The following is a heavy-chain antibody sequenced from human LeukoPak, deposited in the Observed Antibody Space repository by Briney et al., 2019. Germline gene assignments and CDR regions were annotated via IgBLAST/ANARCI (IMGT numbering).Heavy chain of an antibody. CDR1: GFTFSSYA. CDR3: AKGRDFWSGSHY. Sequence: GGSLRLSCAASGFTFSSYAMSWVRQAPGKGLEWVSAISGSGGSTYYADSVKGRFTISRDNSKNTLYMQMNSLRAEDTAVYYCAKGRDFWSGSHYWGQGTLVTVSS. CDR2: ISGSGGST. D-gene: IGHD3-3*01. V-gene: IGHV3-23*01. J-gene: IGHJ4*02.